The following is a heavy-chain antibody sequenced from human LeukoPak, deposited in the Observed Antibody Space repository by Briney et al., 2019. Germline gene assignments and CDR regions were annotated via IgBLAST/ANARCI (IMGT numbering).Heavy chain of an antibody. D-gene: IGHD3-16*02. CDR3: ASSLDYDYVWGSYPVSYYYYYMDV. CDR2: IYYSGST. V-gene: IGHV4-39*01. CDR1: GGSISSSSYY. Sequence: PSETLSLTCTVSGGSISSSSYYWGWIRQPPGKGLEWIGSIYYSGSTYYNPSLKSRVTISVDTSKNQFSLKLSSVTAADTAVYYCASSLDYDYVWGSYPVSYYYYYMDVWGKGTRVTVSS. J-gene: IGHJ6*03.